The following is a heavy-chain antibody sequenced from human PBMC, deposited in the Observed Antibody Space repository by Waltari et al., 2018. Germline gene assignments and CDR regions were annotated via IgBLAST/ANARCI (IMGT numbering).Heavy chain of an antibody. D-gene: IGHD2-2*03. J-gene: IGHJ4*02. Sequence: QLQLQESGPGLVKSSETLSLTCDVSGYAINSGFYWGWIRQPPGRGLEWVATIYHDGTTFDNPSLTGRVTTSMDTSKNQFSLKMKSVTAADTAVYYCTRQVLGYCTSAACRRLESWGQGTLVTVSS. CDR1: GYAINSGFY. V-gene: IGHV4-38-2*01. CDR2: IYHDGTT. CDR3: TRQVLGYCTSAACRRLES.